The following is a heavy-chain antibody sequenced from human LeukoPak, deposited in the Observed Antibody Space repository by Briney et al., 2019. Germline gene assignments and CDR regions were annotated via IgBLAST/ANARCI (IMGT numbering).Heavy chain of an antibody. D-gene: IGHD6-13*01. Sequence: GGSLRLSCAASGFTFSDYHMAWIRQAPGKVLQWVSYISNGGDIYYADSVKGRFTISRDNAKNSLYLQMNSLRAEDTALYYCAKDIEAAGLFFDYWGQGTLVTVSS. CDR3: AKDIEAAGLFFDY. V-gene: IGHV3-11*04. J-gene: IGHJ4*02. CDR1: GFTFSDYH. CDR2: ISNGGDI.